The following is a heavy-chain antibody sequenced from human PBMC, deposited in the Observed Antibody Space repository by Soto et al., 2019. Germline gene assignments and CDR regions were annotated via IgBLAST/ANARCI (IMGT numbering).Heavy chain of an antibody. Sequence: GGSLRLSCAASGFTFSSYGMHWVRQAPGKGLEWVAVISYDGSNKYYADSGKGRFTISRDNSKNTLYLQMNSLRAEDTAGYYCAKVAGHWNYPIYYYGMDVWGQGTTVTVSS. V-gene: IGHV3-30*18. J-gene: IGHJ6*02. D-gene: IGHD1-7*01. CDR1: GFTFSSYG. CDR3: AKVAGHWNYPIYYYGMDV. CDR2: ISYDGSNK.